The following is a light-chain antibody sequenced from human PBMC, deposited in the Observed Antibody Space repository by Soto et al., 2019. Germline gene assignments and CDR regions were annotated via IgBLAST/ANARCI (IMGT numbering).Light chain of an antibody. J-gene: IGKJ4*01. Sequence: EIVLTQSPATLSSSPGERATLSCRASQSVGTYLVWYQQKPGQAPRLLIYDASKRAIGIPDRFSGSGSGTDFTLTISSLEPEDSAVYYCQQLRALPRVFGGGTRME. CDR1: QSVGTY. CDR3: QQLRALPRV. CDR2: DAS. V-gene: IGKV3-11*01.